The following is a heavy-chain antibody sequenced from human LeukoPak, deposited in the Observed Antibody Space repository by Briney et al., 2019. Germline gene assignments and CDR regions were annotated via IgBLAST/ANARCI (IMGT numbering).Heavy chain of an antibody. CDR3: ARGIVGATTSVYFDY. V-gene: IGHV3-53*01. J-gene: IGHJ4*02. CDR2: FYAGGTT. Sequence: GGSLRLSCAASGFTVSSKFMYWLRQAPGKGLEWDSVFYAGGTTHHADSVKGRFTISRDNFRNTLYLQMNSLRAEDTAVYYCARGIVGATTSVYFDYWGQGTLVTVSS. D-gene: IGHD1-26*01. CDR1: GFTVSSKF.